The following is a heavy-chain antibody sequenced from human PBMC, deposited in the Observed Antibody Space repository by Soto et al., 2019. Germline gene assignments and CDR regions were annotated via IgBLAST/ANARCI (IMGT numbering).Heavy chain of an antibody. CDR1: GFTFSSYG. CDR2: ISYDGSHK. Sequence: QVQLVESGGGVVQPGRSLRLSCAASGFTFSSYGMHWVRQAPGKGLVRVAVISYDGSHKYYADSVKGRFTISRDNSKNTLYLQMNSLRAEDTAVYYCARGGRDSGSYSCCGYWGQGTMVTVSS. CDR3: ARGGRDSGSYSCCGY. V-gene: IGHV3-33*01. D-gene: IGHD1-26*01. J-gene: IGHJ4*02.